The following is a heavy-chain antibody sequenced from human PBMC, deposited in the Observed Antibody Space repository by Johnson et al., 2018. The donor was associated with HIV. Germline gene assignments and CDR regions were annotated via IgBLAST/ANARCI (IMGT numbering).Heavy chain of an antibody. CDR3: VRGLDI. V-gene: IGHV3-74*02. J-gene: IGHJ3*02. CDR2: IKTDGRGT. Sequence: MLLVESGGGLVQPGGSLKLSCAASGFTFSDHWMYWVRRAPGKGLVWVSRIKTDGRGTNYADSVRGRFTISRDDAKNTLYLQMNSLRAEDTAVYYCVRGLDIWGQGTEVTVSS. CDR1: GFTFSDHW.